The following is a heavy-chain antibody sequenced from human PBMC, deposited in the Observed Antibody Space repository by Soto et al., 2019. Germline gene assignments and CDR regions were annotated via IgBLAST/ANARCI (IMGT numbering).Heavy chain of an antibody. CDR3: ARHSFIVVVVAATVGAFDI. CDR2: IYYSGST. J-gene: IGHJ3*02. V-gene: IGHV4-39*01. CDR1: GGSSGSSSDY. Sequence: SETLSVTWTVAGGSSGSSSDYWGRISQPPGKGLEWIGSIYYSGSTYYNPSLKSRVTISVDTSKNQFSLKLSSVTAADTAVYYCARHSFIVVVVAATVGAFDIWGQGTMVTVSS. D-gene: IGHD2-15*01.